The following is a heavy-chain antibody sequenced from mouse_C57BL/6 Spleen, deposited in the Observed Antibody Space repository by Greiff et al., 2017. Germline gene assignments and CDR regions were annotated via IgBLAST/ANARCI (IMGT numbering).Heavy chain of an antibody. CDR3: ARWGTYGFDD. D-gene: IGHD3-3*01. J-gene: IGHJ2*01. CDR1: GYSFTGYY. V-gene: IGHV1-42*01. Sequence: VQLQQSGPELVKPGASVTISCKASGYSFTGYYMHWVKPSPEQSLEWIGEINPSTGGTAYNQTFKAKATLTVDKSSSTAYMQLKSLTSEDSAVEYCARWGTYGFDDWGQGTTRTVSS. CDR2: INPSTGGT.